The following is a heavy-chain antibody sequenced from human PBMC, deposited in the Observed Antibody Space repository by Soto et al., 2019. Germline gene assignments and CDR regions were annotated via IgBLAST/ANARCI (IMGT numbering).Heavy chain of an antibody. CDR1: GFTFSSYA. J-gene: IGHJ4*02. CDR3: ARDLDYDNSVDY. CDR2: ISYDGSNK. Sequence: QVQLVESGGGVVQPGRSLRLSCAASGFTFSSYAMQWVRQAPSKGLEWVAVISYDGSNKYYADSVKGRFTISRDNSKNTLYLQMNSLRAEDTAVYYCARDLDYDNSVDYWGQGTLVTVSS. V-gene: IGHV3-30-3*01. D-gene: IGHD3-9*01.